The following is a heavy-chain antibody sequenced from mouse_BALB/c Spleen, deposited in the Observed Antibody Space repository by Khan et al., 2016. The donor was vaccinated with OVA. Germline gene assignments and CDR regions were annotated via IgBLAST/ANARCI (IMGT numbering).Heavy chain of an antibody. CDR1: GYSITSDYA. CDR2: ISYIGYT. V-gene: IGHV3-2*02. CDR3: ARIYGGDFDY. Sequence: HLEESGPCLVKPSQSLSLTCSVTGYSITSDYAWNWIRQFPGNKLEWMGYISYIGYTKYNPSLKSRISITRDTSKNQFFLQLNSVTIEDTATYYCARIYGGDFDYWGQGTTLTVSS. D-gene: IGHD1-1*01. J-gene: IGHJ2*01.